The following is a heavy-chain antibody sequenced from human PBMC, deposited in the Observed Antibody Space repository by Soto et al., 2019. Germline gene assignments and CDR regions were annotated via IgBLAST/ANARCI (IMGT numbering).Heavy chain of an antibody. CDR2: IKSRIDGGTT. V-gene: IGHV3-15*01. Sequence: GGSLRLSCAASGFTFSNAWMTWVRQAPGKGLEWVGRIKSRIDGGTTDYAAPVKGRFTISRDDLKTTLYLQMNSLKTEDTAVYYCTTAQSSSSFDGFDMWGQGTMVTVSS. CDR1: GFTFSNAW. CDR3: TTAQSSSSFDGFDM. D-gene: IGHD6-6*01. J-gene: IGHJ3*02.